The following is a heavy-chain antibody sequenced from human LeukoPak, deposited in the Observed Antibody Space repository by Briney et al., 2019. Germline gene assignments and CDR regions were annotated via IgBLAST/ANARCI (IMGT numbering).Heavy chain of an antibody. CDR1: GHTFTGYY. Sequence: ASVKVSCKASGHTFTGYYVHWVRQAPGQGLEWMGWINPNSGGTNYAQKFQGRVTMTRDTSISTAYMELSRLRSDDTAVYYCARDHKQQLPSDYWGQGTLVTVSS. CDR2: INPNSGGT. D-gene: IGHD6-13*01. V-gene: IGHV1-2*02. J-gene: IGHJ4*02. CDR3: ARDHKQQLPSDY.